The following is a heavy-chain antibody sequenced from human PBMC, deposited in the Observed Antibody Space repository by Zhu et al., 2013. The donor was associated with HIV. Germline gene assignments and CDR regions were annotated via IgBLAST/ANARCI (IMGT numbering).Heavy chain of an antibody. CDR3: ARPFGDLLFLVY. Sequence: QVQLQQWGAGLLKPSETLSLTCAVYGGSFSDYYWSWIRQSPGKGLEWIGEINHSGDTNYNPSLESRVTISVDASKSQFSLKLSDVTAADTAVYYCARPFGDLLFLVYWGQGNLVTVSS. J-gene: IGHJ4*02. CDR1: GGSFSDYY. D-gene: IGHD3-10*01. V-gene: IGHV4-34*01. CDR2: INHSGDT.